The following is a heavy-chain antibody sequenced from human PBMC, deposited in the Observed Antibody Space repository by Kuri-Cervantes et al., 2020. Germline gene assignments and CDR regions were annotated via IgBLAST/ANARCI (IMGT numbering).Heavy chain of an antibody. J-gene: IGHJ2*01. CDR1: GGSISSGGYY. Sequence: SETLSLTCTVSGGSISSGGYYWSWIRQHPGKGLEWIGYIYYSGSTYYNPSLKSRVTISVDPSKNQFSLKLSSVTTADTAVYYCARGPYGDYSRYFDLWGRGTLVTVSS. CDR2: IYYSGST. CDR3: ARGPYGDYSRYFDL. V-gene: IGHV4-31*03. D-gene: IGHD4-17*01.